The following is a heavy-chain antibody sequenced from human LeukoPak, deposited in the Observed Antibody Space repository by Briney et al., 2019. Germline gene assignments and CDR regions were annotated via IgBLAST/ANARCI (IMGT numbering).Heavy chain of an antibody. J-gene: IGHJ5*02. Sequence: SETLSLTCTVSGGSISSHYWSWIRQPPGKGLEWIGYIYYSGSTNYNPSLKSRVTISVDTSKNQFSLKLSSVTAADTAVYYCARDRLQLQSWGQGTLVTVSS. D-gene: IGHD5-24*01. CDR3: ARDRLQLQS. V-gene: IGHV4-59*11. CDR2: IYYSGST. CDR1: GGSISSHY.